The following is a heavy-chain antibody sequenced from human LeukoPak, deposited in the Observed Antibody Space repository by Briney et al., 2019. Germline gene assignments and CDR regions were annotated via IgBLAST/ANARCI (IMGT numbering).Heavy chain of an antibody. Sequence: GESLKISCKGSGYSFTSYCIGWVRQMTGKGLEWMGIIYPGDSDTRYSPSFQGQVTITADKSISTAYLQWCSLKASDTAMYYCARAAYGSGSYRNWFDPWGQGTLVTVSS. CDR1: GYSFTSYC. CDR3: ARAAYGSGSYRNWFDP. V-gene: IGHV5-51*01. J-gene: IGHJ5*02. CDR2: IYPGDSDT. D-gene: IGHD3-10*01.